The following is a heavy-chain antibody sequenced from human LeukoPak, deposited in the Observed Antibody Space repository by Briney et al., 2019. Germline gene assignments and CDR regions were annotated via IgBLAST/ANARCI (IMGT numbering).Heavy chain of an antibody. CDR3: ARRHYYDSSGYYFDY. CDR1: GYSFTTYW. CDR2: IYPGDSKT. D-gene: IGHD3-22*01. J-gene: IGHJ4*02. V-gene: IGHV5-51*01. Sequence: GESLKISCKASGYSFTTYWIGWVRQMPGKGLEWMGIIYPGDSKTTYSPSFQGQVTISADKSISTAYLQWSSLKASDTAMYYCARRHYYDSSGYYFDYWGQGTLVTVSS.